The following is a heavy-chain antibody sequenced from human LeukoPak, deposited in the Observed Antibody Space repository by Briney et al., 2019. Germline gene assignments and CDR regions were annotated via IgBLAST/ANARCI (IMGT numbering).Heavy chain of an antibody. V-gene: IGHV7-4-1*02. CDR1: GYTFTSYA. CDR3: ARDSVIRDY. J-gene: IGHJ4*02. Sequence: VASVKVSCKASGYTFTSYAMNWVRQAPGQGLEWMGWINTNTGNPTYAQGFTGRFVFSLDTSVSTAYLQISSLKYDDTAVYYCARDSVIRDYWGQGTLVTVSS. D-gene: IGHD5/OR15-5a*01. CDR2: INTNTGNP.